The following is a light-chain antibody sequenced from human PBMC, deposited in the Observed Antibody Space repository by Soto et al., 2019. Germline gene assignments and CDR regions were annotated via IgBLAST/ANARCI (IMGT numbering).Light chain of an antibody. V-gene: IGKV3-15*01. CDR3: QQYNSWPPWT. CDR1: QSVSSK. J-gene: IGKJ1*01. Sequence: TVMPQSPSTLSVSAGERSTLSCMSSQSVSSKLAWYQQKPGQAPRLLMYGASTRATGIPARFSGSGSGTEFTLTISSLQSEDFAVYYCQQYNSWPPWTFGQGTKVDIK. CDR2: GAS.